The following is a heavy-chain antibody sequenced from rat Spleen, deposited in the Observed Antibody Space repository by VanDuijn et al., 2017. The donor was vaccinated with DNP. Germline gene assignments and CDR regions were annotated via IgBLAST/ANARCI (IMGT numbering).Heavy chain of an antibody. CDR2: IGSGAVAT. Sequence: EVQLVESGGGLVQPGRSLKLSCAASGFTFSAYYMAWVRQAPAKGLEWVAAIGSGAVATYYAASVKGRFTLSRDNAKNTQYLQMDSLRSEDTATYYCARHPQTTGIPDYWGQGVMVTVSS. CDR3: ARHPQTTGIPDY. V-gene: IGHV5S13*01. J-gene: IGHJ2*01. D-gene: IGHD1-7*01. CDR1: GFTFSAYY.